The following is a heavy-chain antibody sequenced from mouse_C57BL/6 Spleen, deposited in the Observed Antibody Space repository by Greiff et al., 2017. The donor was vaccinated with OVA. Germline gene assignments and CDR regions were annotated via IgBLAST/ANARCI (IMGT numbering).Heavy chain of an antibody. V-gene: IGHV5-12*01. Sequence: EVQRVESGGGLVQPGGSLKLSCAASGFTFSDYYMYWVRQTPEKRLEWVAYISNGGGSTYYPDTVKGRFTISRDNAKNTLYLQMSRLKSEDTAMYYCAREGSRGYDYDEAWFAYWGQGTLVTVSA. J-gene: IGHJ3*01. CDR1: GFTFSDYY. CDR3: AREGSRGYDYDEAWFAY. CDR2: ISNGGGST. D-gene: IGHD2-4*01.